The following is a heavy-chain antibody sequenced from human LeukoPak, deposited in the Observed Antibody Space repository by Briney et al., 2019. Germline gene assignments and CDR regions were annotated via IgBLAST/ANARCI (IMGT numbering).Heavy chain of an antibody. Sequence: GGSLRLSCAASGFTFSNAYVNWVRQAPGKGLEWVGRIKPKTDGETTEYAAPVKGRFSISRDDSKNMLYLQMNSLKTEDTAVYYCITPLPYSAQGGQGTLVTVSS. V-gene: IGHV3-15*07. D-gene: IGHD2-21*01. CDR1: GFTFSNAY. J-gene: IGHJ4*02. CDR3: ITPLPYSAQ. CDR2: IKPKTDGETT.